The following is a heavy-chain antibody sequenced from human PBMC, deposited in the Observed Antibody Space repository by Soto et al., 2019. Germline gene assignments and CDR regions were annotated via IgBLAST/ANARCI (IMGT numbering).Heavy chain of an antibody. V-gene: IGHV1-69*06. CDR2: IIPIFGTA. Sequence: QVQLVQSGAEVKKPGSSVKVSCKASGGTFSSYAISWVRQAPEQGLEWMGGIIPIFGTANYAQKFQGRVTITADKSTSTAYMELSSLRSEDTAVYYCARATYYDSSGHKYYFDYWGQGTLVTVSS. CDR3: ARATYYDSSGHKYYFDY. J-gene: IGHJ4*02. D-gene: IGHD3-22*01. CDR1: GGTFSSYA.